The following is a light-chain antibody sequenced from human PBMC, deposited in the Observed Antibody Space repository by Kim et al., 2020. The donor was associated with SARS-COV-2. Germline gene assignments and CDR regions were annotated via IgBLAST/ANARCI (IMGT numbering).Light chain of an antibody. CDR1: RSNIGSNY. V-gene: IGLV1-47*01. Sequence: QSVLTQPPSASGTPGQRVTISCSGSRSNIGSNYIYWYQHLPGTAPKLLIYKNNQRPSGVPDRFSASKSGNTASLTISGLQAEDEADYYCCSYAGSPPYVFGTGTKVTVL. CDR2: KNN. J-gene: IGLJ1*01. CDR3: CSYAGSPPYV.